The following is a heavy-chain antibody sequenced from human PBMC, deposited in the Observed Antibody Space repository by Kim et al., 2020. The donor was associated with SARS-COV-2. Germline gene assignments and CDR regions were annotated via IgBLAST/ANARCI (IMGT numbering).Heavy chain of an antibody. Sequence: GGSLRLSCAASGLTFSKYAMTWVRQAPGKGLNWVSSISPKGDYIYYADSVKGRFTISRDNSKNTLYLQMHSLRAEDTAVYYCATQGTYYSDTSSDYQGVAHAFDVWGQGTMVTVSS. V-gene: IGHV3-23*01. J-gene: IGHJ3*01. D-gene: IGHD3-22*01. CDR1: GLTFSKYA. CDR2: ISPKGDYI. CDR3: ATQGTYYSDTSSDYQGVAHAFDV.